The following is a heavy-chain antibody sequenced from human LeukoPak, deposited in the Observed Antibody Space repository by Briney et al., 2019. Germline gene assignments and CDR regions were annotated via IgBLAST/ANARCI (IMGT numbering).Heavy chain of an antibody. D-gene: IGHD2-21*01. Sequence: GGSLRLSCEASGFTISSYEMSWVRQAPGQGLEWVSYISSSGTTMFYSDSVKGRFTISRDSAKNSLYLQMNSLRVEDTAIYYCARDYSVPGDGSDPWGQGTLVTVSS. CDR3: ARDYSVPGDGSDP. CDR2: ISSSGTTM. V-gene: IGHV3-48*03. J-gene: IGHJ5*02. CDR1: GFTISSYE.